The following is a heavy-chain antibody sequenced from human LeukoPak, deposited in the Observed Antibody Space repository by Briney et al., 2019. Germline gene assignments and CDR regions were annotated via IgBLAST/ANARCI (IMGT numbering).Heavy chain of an antibody. Sequence: GGSLRLSCAASGFTFSDFYMSWIRQAPGKGLEWVSLISSSQRAINYGDAVKGRFTTSRDNAKNSLFLQMNSLRAEDTAVYYCARTYYYDSSGYSHWGQGTLVTVSS. V-gene: IGHV3-11*04. CDR2: ISSSQRAI. D-gene: IGHD3-22*01. J-gene: IGHJ4*02. CDR3: ARTYYYDSSGYSH. CDR1: GFTFSDFY.